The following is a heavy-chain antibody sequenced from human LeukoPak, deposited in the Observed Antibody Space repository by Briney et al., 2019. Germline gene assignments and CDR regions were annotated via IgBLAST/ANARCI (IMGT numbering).Heavy chain of an antibody. CDR1: GFTFSSYA. CDR2: ISGSGGST. V-gene: IGHV3-23*01. CDR3: ARASMVRGADYYYYYMDV. J-gene: IGHJ6*03. D-gene: IGHD3-10*01. Sequence: PGGSLRLSCAASGFTFSSYAMSWVRQAPGKGLEWVSAISGSGGSTYYADSVQGRFTISRDNSKNTLYLQMNSLRAEDTAVYYCARASMVRGADYYYYYMDVWGKGTTVTVSS.